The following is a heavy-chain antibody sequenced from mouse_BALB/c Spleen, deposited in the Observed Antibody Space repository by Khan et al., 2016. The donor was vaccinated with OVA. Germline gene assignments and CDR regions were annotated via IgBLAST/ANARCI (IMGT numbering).Heavy chain of an antibody. J-gene: IGHJ1*01. CDR3: ARTYYRYDRYFDV. V-gene: IGHV9-1*02. Sequence: QFQLVQSGPELKKPGETVKISCKASGYTFTNYGMNWVKQAPGKGLKWMGWINTYTGEPTYADDFKGRFAFSLETSASSAYLQINNLTNEDMATXFCARTYYRYDRYFDVWGAGTTVTVSS. D-gene: IGHD2-14*01. CDR2: INTYTGEP. CDR1: GYTFTNYG.